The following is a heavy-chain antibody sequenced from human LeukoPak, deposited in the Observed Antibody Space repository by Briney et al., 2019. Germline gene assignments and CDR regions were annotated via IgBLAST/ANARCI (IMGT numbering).Heavy chain of an antibody. V-gene: IGHV5-51*01. J-gene: IGHJ6*02. CDR2: IYPGDSDT. CDR1: GYSFTSYC. CDR3: ARSRRNGVDV. Sequence: GESLKISRKSSGYSFTSYCNGLVPQMPGKGLEGMWIIYPGDSDTRYSPSFQGQVTISADKSISTAYLQWSSLKASDTAMYYCARSRRNGVDVWGQGTTVTVSS.